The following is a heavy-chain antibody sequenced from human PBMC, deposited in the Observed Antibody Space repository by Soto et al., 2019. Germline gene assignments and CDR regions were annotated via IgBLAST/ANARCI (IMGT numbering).Heavy chain of an antibody. CDR2: ISYDGSNK. CDR1: GFTFSSYA. V-gene: IGHV3-30-3*01. CDR3: ARADLITMIVVAH. Sequence: GGSLRLSCAASGFTFSSYAMHWVRQAPGKGLEWVAVISYDGSNKYYADSVKGRFTISRDNSKNTLYLQMNSLRAEDTAVYYCARADLITMIVVAHWGQGILVTVSS. J-gene: IGHJ4*02. D-gene: IGHD3-22*01.